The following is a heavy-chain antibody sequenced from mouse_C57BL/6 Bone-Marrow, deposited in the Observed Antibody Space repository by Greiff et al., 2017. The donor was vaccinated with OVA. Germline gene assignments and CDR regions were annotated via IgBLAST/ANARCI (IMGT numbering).Heavy chain of an antibody. CDR1: GYSITSGYD. Sequence: EVKVVESGPGMVKPSQSLSLTCTVTGYSITSGYDWHWIRHFPGNKLEWMGYISYSGSTNYNPSLKSRISITHDTSKNHFFLKLNSVTTEDTATYYCAGSNYNFPYYYAMDDWGQGTSVTVSS. D-gene: IGHD2-5*01. J-gene: IGHJ4*01. CDR2: ISYSGST. CDR3: AGSNYNFPYYYAMDD. V-gene: IGHV3-1*01.